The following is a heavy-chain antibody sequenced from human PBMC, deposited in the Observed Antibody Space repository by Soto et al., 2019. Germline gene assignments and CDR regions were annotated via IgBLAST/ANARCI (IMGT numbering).Heavy chain of an antibody. CDR3: AREVVVVTGRWFDP. J-gene: IGHJ5*02. CDR1: GYTFSSYG. CDR2: ISANNGNT. V-gene: IGHV1-18*01. Sequence: ASVKVSCKASGYTFSSYGITWVRQALGQGLEWMGWISANNGNTNYAQKFQGRISMTTDTSTTTAYMELRSLRSDDTAVYYCAREVVVVTGRWFDPWGQGTLVTVSS. D-gene: IGHD2-2*01.